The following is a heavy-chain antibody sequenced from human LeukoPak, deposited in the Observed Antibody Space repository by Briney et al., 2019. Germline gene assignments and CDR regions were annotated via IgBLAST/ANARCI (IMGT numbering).Heavy chain of an antibody. CDR2: ISSSSSYI. Sequence: GGSLRLSCAASGFTFSSYSMNWVRQAPGKGLEWVSSISSSSSYIYYADSVKGRFTISRDNAKNSLYLEMDSLRAEDTAVYYCARGSLVVENDYWGQGTLVTVSS. V-gene: IGHV3-21*01. CDR3: ARGSLVVENDY. D-gene: IGHD3-22*01. J-gene: IGHJ4*02. CDR1: GFTFSSYS.